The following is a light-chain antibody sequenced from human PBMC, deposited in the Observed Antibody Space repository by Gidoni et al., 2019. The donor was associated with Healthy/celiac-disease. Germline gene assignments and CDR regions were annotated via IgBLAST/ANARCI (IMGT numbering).Light chain of an antibody. J-gene: IGKJ4*01. CDR3: QQSYSTLLLT. Sequence: DIQMTQSPSSLSASVGDRVTITCRASQSISSYLNWYQQIPGKDPKLLIYAASSLQSGVPSRFSGSGSGTDFTLTISSLQPEDFATYYCQQSYSTLLLTFGGGTKVEIK. CDR1: QSISSY. CDR2: AAS. V-gene: IGKV1-39*01.